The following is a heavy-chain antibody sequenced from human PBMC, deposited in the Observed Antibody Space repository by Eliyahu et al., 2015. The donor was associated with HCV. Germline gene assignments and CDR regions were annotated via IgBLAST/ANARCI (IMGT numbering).Heavy chain of an antibody. CDR2: XSGSGGST. J-gene: IGHJ4*02. CDR1: GFTFXXYA. Sequence: EVQLLESGGGLVQPGGSLRXSCAASGFTFXXYAXSWVRQAPGKGLEWVSAXSGSGGSTYYADSVKGRFTISRDNSKNTLYLQMNSLRAEDTAVYYCAKSNGWFGETSNFDYWGQGTLVTVSS. V-gene: IGHV3-23*01. D-gene: IGHD3-10*01. CDR3: AKSNGWFGETSNFDY.